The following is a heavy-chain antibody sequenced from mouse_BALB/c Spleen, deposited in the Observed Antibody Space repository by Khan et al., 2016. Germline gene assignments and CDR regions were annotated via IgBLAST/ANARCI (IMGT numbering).Heavy chain of an antibody. Sequence: QVQLQQSGAELVRPGASVKLSCKALGYTFTAYEMHWLKQTPVHGLEWIGTIHPGSGGTAYTQKFTGKATLTADKSSRTAYMELSSLTSEDSAVYYCTNRRNYDGYYVEMDNWGQGSSVTVSS. D-gene: IGHD2-3*01. V-gene: IGHV1-15*01. CDR2: IHPGSGGT. CDR1: GYTFTAYE. J-gene: IGHJ4*01. CDR3: TNRRNYDGYYVEMDN.